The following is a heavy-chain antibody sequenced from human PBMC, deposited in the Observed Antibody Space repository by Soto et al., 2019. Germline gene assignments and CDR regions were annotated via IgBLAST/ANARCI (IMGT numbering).Heavy chain of an antibody. D-gene: IGHD3-3*01. V-gene: IGHV1-18*01. J-gene: IGHJ6*03. CDR1: GYTFTSYG. CDR3: ARAVPSYDFWSGFRPHEAYYMDV. CDR2: ISAYNGNT. Sequence: ASVKVSCKASGYTFTSYGISWVRQAPGQGLEWMGWISAYNGNTNYAQKLQGRVTMTTDTSTSTAYMELRSLRSDDTAVYYCARAVPSYDFWSGFRPHEAYYMDVWG.